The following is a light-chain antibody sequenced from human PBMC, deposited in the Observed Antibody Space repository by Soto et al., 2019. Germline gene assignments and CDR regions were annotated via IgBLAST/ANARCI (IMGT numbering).Light chain of an antibody. J-gene: IGKJ2*01. CDR2: AAS. V-gene: IGKV1-39*01. CDR1: QSISSY. CDR3: QQSYSTPYT. Sequence: DIQMTQSPSSLSASVGDRVTITCRASQSISSYLNWYQQKPGKAPKLLIYAASRLQSVVPSRFSGSGSGTDFTLTISSLQPEYFATYYCQQSYSTPYTFGQGTKLEIK.